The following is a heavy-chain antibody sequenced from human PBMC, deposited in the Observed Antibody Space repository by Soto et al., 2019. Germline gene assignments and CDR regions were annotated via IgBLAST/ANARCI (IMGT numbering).Heavy chain of an antibody. CDR3: AKVERAVVSMIG. J-gene: IGHJ4*02. D-gene: IGHD3-3*01. CDR1: GFTFSSYA. Sequence: EVQLLESGGGLVQPGGSLRLSCAASGFTFSSYAMSWVRQAPGKGLDWVSAISVSVGSTYYADSVKGRFTISRDNSKHTLYQNMNTLRAENTAVYYWAKVERAVVSMIGWGQGTLVTVSS. CDR2: ISVSVGST. V-gene: IGHV3-23*01.